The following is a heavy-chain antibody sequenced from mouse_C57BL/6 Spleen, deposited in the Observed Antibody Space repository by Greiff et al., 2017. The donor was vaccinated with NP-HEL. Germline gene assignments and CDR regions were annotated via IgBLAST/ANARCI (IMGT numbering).Heavy chain of an antibody. CDR3: ARIYDGYPWFAY. D-gene: IGHD2-3*01. J-gene: IGHJ3*01. V-gene: IGHV1-22*01. Sequence: EVQLQQSGPELVKPGASVKMSCKASGYTFTDYNMHWVKQSHGKSLEWIGYINPNNGGTSYNQKFKGKATLTVNKSSSTAYMELRSLTSEDSAVYYCARIYDGYPWFAYWGQGTLVTVSA. CDR2: INPNNGGT. CDR1: GYTFTDYN.